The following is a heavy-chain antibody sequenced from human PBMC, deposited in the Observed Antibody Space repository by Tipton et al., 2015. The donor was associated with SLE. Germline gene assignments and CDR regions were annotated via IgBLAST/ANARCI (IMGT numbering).Heavy chain of an antibody. D-gene: IGHD1-26*01. CDR1: GYTFTDYY. Sequence: QLVQSGAAVKKPGASVQVSCKASGYTFTDYYIHWVRQAPGQGLEWLGRINPNTGGTNYAQNLQGRVTMTRDTSIGTAYMDLSSLQSDDTAIYYCARGRREWELDDCFDPWGQGTLVTVSS. V-gene: IGHV1-2*06. J-gene: IGHJ5*02. CDR2: INPNTGGT. CDR3: ARGRREWELDDCFDP.